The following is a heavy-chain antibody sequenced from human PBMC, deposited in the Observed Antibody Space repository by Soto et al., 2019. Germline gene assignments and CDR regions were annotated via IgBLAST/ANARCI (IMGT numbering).Heavy chain of an antibody. CDR3: AKRSGIAVTGADFFDL. J-gene: IGHJ2*01. D-gene: IGHD6-19*01. CDR1: GLTFSSYG. Sequence: QVQLVESGGGVVQPGRSLRLSCAASGLTFSSYGMHWVRQAPGKGLEWVAGISYGGSNKDYADSVKGRFTISRDNSKNTLYLQMNSLRAEDTAVYYCAKRSGIAVTGADFFDLWGRGTLVTVSS. CDR2: ISYGGSNK. V-gene: IGHV3-30*18.